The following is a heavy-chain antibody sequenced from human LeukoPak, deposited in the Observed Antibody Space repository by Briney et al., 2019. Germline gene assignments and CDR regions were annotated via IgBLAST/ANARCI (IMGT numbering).Heavy chain of an antibody. CDR2: INHSGST. CDR1: CGCLRGFY. J-gene: IGHJ4*02. CDR3: ARRSRRSGSYYFRETHFDY. D-gene: IGHD3-10*01. Sequence: SETLSPTRAVYCGCLRGFYWRWVRQPPAKGLGWVGEINHSGSTNYNPSLKSRVTISVDTSKNQFSLKLSSVTAADTAVYYCARRSRRSGSYYFRETHFDYWGQGTLVTVSS. V-gene: IGHV4-34*01.